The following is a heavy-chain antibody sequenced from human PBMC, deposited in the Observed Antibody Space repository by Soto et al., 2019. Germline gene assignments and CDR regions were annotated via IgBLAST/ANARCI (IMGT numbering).Heavy chain of an antibody. CDR2: INPSGDST. D-gene: IGHD6-13*01. J-gene: IGHJ4*02. CDR1: GFTFSRHG. V-gene: IGHV3-23*01. CDR3: AKVDVSTAGSFDY. Sequence: GGSLRLSCVASGFTFSRHGLSWGRQAPGKGMEWVSTINPSGDSTFYADSVKGRFTISRDNSKNTVYLQMSSLSVGDTAVYLCAKVDVSTAGSFDYWGQGALVTVSS.